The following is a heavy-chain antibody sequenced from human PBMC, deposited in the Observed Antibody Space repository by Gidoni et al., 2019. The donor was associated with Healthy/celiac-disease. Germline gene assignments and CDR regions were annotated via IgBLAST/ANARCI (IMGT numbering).Heavy chain of an antibody. CDR2: ISDDGSNK. V-gene: IGHV3-30*16. D-gene: IGHD6-13*01. Sequence: QVQLVESGGGVVQPGRSLRLSCAASGFTFSSYEMHWVRQDPGKGLEWVAVISDDGSNKYYADSVKGRFTISRDNSKNTLYLQMNSLRAEDTAVYYCARDIAAAGTPGVYWGQGTLVTVSS. CDR3: ARDIAAAGTPGVY. J-gene: IGHJ4*02. CDR1: GFTFSSYE.